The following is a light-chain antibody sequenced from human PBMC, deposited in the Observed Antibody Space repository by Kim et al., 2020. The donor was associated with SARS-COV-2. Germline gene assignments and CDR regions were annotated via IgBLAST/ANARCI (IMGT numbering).Light chain of an antibody. CDR3: QAWDSSTTCV. CDR1: KLGDKY. V-gene: IGLV3-1*01. Sequence: SYELTQPPSVSVSPGQTASITCSGDKLGDKYACWYQQKPGQSPVLVIYQDSKRPSGIPERFSGSNSGNTATLTISGTQAMDEADYYCQAWDSSTTCVLGTGTKVTVL. J-gene: IGLJ1*01. CDR2: QDS.